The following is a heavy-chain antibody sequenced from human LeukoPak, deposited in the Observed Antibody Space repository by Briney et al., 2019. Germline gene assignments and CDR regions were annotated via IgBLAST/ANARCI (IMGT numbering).Heavy chain of an antibody. CDR3: ASLDSSGYYSDY. D-gene: IGHD3-22*01. J-gene: IGHJ4*02. Sequence: GGSLRLSCAASGFTFSSYRMSWVRQAPGKGLEWVANIKQGGSEKHYVDSVKGRFTISRDNAKNSLYLQMNSLRAEDTAVYYCASLDSSGYYSDYWGQGTLVTVSS. CDR2: IKQGGSEK. V-gene: IGHV3-7*01. CDR1: GFTFSSYR.